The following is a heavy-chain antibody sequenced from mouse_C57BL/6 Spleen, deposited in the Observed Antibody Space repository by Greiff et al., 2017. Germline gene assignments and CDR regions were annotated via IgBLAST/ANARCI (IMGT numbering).Heavy chain of an antibody. Sequence: EVKLQESGGDLVKPGGSLKLSCAASGFTFSSYGMSWVRQTPDKRLEWVATISSGGSYTYYPDSVKGRFTISRDNAKNTLYLQMSSLKSEDTAMYYCAATVVWYFDVWGTGTTVTVSS. CDR1: GFTFSSYG. CDR3: AATVVWYFDV. CDR2: ISSGGSYT. J-gene: IGHJ1*03. D-gene: IGHD1-1*01. V-gene: IGHV5-6*01.